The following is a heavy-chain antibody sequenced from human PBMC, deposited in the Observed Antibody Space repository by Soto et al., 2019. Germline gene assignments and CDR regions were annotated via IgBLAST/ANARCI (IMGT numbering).Heavy chain of an antibody. CDR1: GYTFFICC. J-gene: IGHJ4*02. CDR2: IDPGDSSA. V-gene: IGHV5-10-1*01. Sequence: GESLKTSCHRSGYTFFICCIVWVLQVPWKGLEWVGRIDPGDSSATYSPTFQGHVTISADRSTRSAYLQWRSLRASDTAIYFCARRYCSRADCYSDSWGQGSLVTVSS. CDR3: ARRYCSRADCYSDS. D-gene: IGHD2-2*01.